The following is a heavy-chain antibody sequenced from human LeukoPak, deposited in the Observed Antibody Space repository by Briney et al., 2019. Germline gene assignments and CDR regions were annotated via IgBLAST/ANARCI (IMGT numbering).Heavy chain of an antibody. Sequence: ASVKVSCKASGCTFTGYYMHWVRQAPGQGLEWMGWINPNSGGTNYAQKFQGRVTMTRDTSISTAYMELSRLRSDDTAVYYCAREITMIVVNGGYAFDIWGQGTMVTVSS. CDR3: AREITMIVVNGGYAFDI. CDR2: INPNSGGT. D-gene: IGHD3-22*01. J-gene: IGHJ3*02. CDR1: GCTFTGYY. V-gene: IGHV1-2*02.